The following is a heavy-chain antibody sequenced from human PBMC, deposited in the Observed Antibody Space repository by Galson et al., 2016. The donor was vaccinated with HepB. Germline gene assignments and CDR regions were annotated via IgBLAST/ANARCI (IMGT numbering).Heavy chain of an antibody. CDR1: GGSISSSSW. CDR3: ARDRTMFGMLTALWY. J-gene: IGHJ4*02. V-gene: IGHV4-4*02. D-gene: IGHD3-3*01. Sequence: SETLSLTCAVSGGSISSSSWWSWVRQPPGKGLEWIGEIDDSGSTNYNPSLKSRVTISVDKSKNQFSLKVRSVTAADTAVYYCARDRTMFGMLTALWYWGQGTLVTVSS. CDR2: IDDSGST.